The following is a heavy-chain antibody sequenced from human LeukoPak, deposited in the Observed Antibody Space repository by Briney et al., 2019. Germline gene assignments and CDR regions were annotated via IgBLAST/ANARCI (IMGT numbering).Heavy chain of an antibody. CDR3: AKGEVPAAHYYYYGMDV. J-gene: IGHJ6*02. Sequence: GGSLRLSCAASGYTFSSYSMNWVRQAPGKGLEWVSSISTSSSYIYYADSVKGRFTISRDNAKNSLYLQMNSLRAEDTALYYCAKGEVPAAHYYYYGMDVWGQGTTVTVS. V-gene: IGHV3-21*04. D-gene: IGHD2-2*01. CDR2: ISTSSSYI. CDR1: GYTFSSYS.